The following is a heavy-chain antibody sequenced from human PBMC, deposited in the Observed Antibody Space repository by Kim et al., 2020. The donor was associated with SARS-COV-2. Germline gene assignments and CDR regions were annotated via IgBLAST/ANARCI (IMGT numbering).Heavy chain of an antibody. Sequence: ASVKVSCKASGYTFTSYAMHWVRQAPGQRLEWMGWINAGNGNTKYSQKFQGRVTITRDTSASTAYMELSSLRSEDTAVYYCARDRPMEILSNWFDPWGQGTLVTVSS. CDR1: GYTFTSYA. J-gene: IGHJ5*02. D-gene: IGHD1-1*01. CDR2: INAGNGNT. V-gene: IGHV1-3*01. CDR3: ARDRPMEILSNWFDP.